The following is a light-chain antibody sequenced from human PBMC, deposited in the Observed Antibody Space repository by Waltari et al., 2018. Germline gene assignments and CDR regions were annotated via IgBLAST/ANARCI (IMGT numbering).Light chain of an antibody. CDR1: QSVLYSPNNKNY. V-gene: IGKV4-1*01. CDR3: LQYSDSPRT. CDR2: WAS. Sequence: DIVMTQSPDSLALSLGERATINCKSSQSVLYSPNNKNYLAWYQQKPGQPPKLLIYWASTRESGVPDRFSGSGSGTDFTLTITSLRAEDVAVCYCLQYSDSPRTFGQGTKVEIK. J-gene: IGKJ1*01.